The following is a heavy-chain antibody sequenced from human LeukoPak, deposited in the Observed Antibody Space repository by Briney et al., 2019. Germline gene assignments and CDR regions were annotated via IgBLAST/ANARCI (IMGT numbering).Heavy chain of an antibody. CDR1: GFTFSSYA. V-gene: IGHV3-30*04. J-gene: IGHJ6*02. CDR3: ARDLCFIRYCSRTSPTVKDGMDV. CDR2: ISYDGSNK. D-gene: IGHD2-2*01. Sequence: PGGSLRLSCAASGFTFSSYAMHWVRQAPGKGLEWVAVISYDGSNKYYADSVKGRFTISRDNSKNTLYLQMNSLRAEDTAAYYCARDLCFIRYCSRTSPTVKDGMDVWRQGTTVTVSS.